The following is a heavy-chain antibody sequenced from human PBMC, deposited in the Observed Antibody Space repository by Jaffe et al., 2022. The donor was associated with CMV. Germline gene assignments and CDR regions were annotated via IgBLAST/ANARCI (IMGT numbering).Heavy chain of an antibody. CDR3: TTDLGPLWGSTYVPHDAFDI. V-gene: IGHV3-15*01. CDR1: GFTFSNAW. Sequence: EVQLVESGGGLVKPGGSLRLSCAASGFTFSNAWMSWVRQAPGKGLEWVGRIKSKTDGGTTDYAAPVKGRFTISRDDSKNTLYLQMNSLKTEDTAVYYCTTDLGPLWGSTYVPHDAFDIWGQGTMVTVSS. D-gene: IGHD2-21*01. J-gene: IGHJ3*02. CDR2: IKSKTDGGTT.